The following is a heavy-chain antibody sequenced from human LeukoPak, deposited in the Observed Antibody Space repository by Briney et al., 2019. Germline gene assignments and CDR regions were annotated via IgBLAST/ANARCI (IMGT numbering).Heavy chain of an antibody. J-gene: IGHJ4*02. CDR3: AKDLAITGTPAFDY. CDR2: ISGSGGST. CDR1: GFTFSSYA. Sequence: GGSLRLPCAASGFTFSSYAMSWVRQAPGKGLEWVSAISGSGGSTYYADSVKGRFTISRDNSKNTLYLQMNSLRAEDTAVYYCAKDLAITGTPAFDYWGQGTLVTVSS. D-gene: IGHD1-20*01. V-gene: IGHV3-23*01.